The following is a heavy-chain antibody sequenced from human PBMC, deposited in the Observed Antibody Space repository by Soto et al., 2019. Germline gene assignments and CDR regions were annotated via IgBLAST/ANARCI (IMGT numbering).Heavy chain of an antibody. CDR1: GFIFRSYA. CDR2: ISGSGGST. J-gene: IGHJ6*02. D-gene: IGHD6-6*01. CDR3: AKYSDSSGDYYYAMDG. V-gene: IGHV3-23*01. Sequence: GGSLRLSCAASGFIFRSYAMTWVRQAPGKGLEWVSGISGSGGSTYYADSVKGRFTISRDNAKSTLYLQMNSLRAEDTAIYYCAKYSDSSGDYYYAMDGCGQGATVTVAS.